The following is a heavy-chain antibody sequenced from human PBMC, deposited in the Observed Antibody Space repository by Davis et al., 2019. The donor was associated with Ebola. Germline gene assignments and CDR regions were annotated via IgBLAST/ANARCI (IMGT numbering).Heavy chain of an antibody. D-gene: IGHD6-6*01. CDR2: IYYSGST. CDR1: GGSISSSSYY. V-gene: IGHV4-61*01. J-gene: IGHJ6*02. CDR3: AGLAARSSYYYGMDV. Sequence: SETLSLTCTVSGGSISSSSYYWSWIRQPPGKGLEWIGYIYYSGSTNYNPSLKSRVTISVDTSKNQFSLRLSSVTAADTAVYYCAGLAARSSYYYGMDVWGQGTTVTVSS.